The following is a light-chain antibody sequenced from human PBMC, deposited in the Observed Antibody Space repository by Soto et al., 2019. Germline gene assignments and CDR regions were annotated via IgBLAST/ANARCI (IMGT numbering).Light chain of an antibody. CDR1: SSNIGSNT. Sequence: LTQPPSASGTPGQRVTISCSGSSSNIGSNTVNCYQQLPATAPKLLIFCNEQRPSGVPDRSFGSKSGTSASLAISGVQSEDEADYYCAAWDDSLNGLWVFGGGTKLTVL. J-gene: IGLJ3*02. CDR2: CNE. CDR3: AAWDDSLNGLWV. V-gene: IGLV1-44*01.